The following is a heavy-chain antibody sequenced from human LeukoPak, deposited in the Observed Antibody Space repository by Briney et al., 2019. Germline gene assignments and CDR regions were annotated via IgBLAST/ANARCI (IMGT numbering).Heavy chain of an antibody. CDR1: GFTFSSYA. CDR3: AKDDGRYFFDF. J-gene: IGHJ4*02. V-gene: IGHV3-23*01. CDR2: ISGSGAST. Sequence: GGSLRLSCAASGFTFSSYAMNWVRQAPGKGLEWVSAISGSGASTYYADSVKGRFTISRDNSKNTLYLQMNSLRVEDTAVYYCAKDDGRYFFDFWGQGALVTVSS.